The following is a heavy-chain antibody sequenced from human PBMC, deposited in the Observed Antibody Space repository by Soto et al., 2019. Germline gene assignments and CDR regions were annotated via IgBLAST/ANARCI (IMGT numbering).Heavy chain of an antibody. CDR2: VYYTGST. D-gene: IGHD3-9*01. CDR3: ARTVLGPDLLADSFVDYYYYMDV. V-gene: IGHV4-59*08. Sequence: SETLSPTCTVSGGSISNFYWGWIRQPPGEGLEWIAFVYYTGSTIYNPSLKRRVTFSADSSRGHFSLRLNSVTAADTAVYYCARTVLGPDLLADSFVDYYYYMDVWGQGTTVTVSS. J-gene: IGHJ6*03. CDR1: GGSISNFY.